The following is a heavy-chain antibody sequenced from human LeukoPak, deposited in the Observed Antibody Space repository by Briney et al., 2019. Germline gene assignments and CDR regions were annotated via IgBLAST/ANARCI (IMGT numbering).Heavy chain of an antibody. D-gene: IGHD4-17*01. Sequence: SVKVSCKASGGTFSSYAISWVRQAPGQGLEWMGGIIPIFGTANYAQKFQGRVTITADESTSTAYMELSSLRSEDTAVYYCASGAGGRALDYGVEPYYYGMDVWGQGTTVTVSS. V-gene: IGHV1-69*13. CDR1: GGTFSSYA. J-gene: IGHJ6*02. CDR2: IIPIFGTA. CDR3: ASGAGGRALDYGVEPYYYGMDV.